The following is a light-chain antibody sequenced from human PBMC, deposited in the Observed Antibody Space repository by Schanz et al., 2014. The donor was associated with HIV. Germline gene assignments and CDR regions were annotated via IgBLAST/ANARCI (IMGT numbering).Light chain of an antibody. CDR3: GSCSTTNTGT. CDR2: DVS. CDR1: SSDVGYSYY. Sequence: QSALTQPASVSGSPGQSITISCSGASSDVGYSYYISWYQQQPGRPPKLIIYDVSNRPSGVSDRFSGSKSGNTASLTISGLQAEDEADYYCGSCSTTNTGTFGGGTKVTVL. V-gene: IGLV2-14*03. J-gene: IGLJ3*02.